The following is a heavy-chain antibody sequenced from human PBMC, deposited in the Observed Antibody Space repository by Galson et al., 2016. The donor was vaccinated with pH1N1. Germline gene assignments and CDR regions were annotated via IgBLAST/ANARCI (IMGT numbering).Heavy chain of an antibody. CDR2: IDEDGETT. CDR3: ARDLCGREDY. V-gene: IGHV3-74*01. D-gene: IGHD1-26*01. J-gene: IGHJ4*02. Sequence: SLRLSCATSGFSFSSYWFHWVRQDPAKGLVWVARIDEDGETTNYADSVRGRFTIYRDNAKNTLHLEMNSLRAEDTAVYYCARDLCGREDYWGQGTLVTVSS. CDR1: GFSFSSYW.